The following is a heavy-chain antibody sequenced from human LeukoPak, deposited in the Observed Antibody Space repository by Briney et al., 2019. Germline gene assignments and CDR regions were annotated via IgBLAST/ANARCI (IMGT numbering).Heavy chain of an antibody. V-gene: IGHV1-18*01. Sequence: ASVKVSCKTAVYTFTNYGFSWGRQAPGLGLEWMGWISAYNGNTNYAQKVQGRVTMATDTSTSTAYMELRSLRFDDTAVYYCARDQSVRLLQTSSTYFKHFFAIWGQGSMVTVSS. CDR2: ISAYNGNT. CDR3: ARDQSVRLLQTSSTYFKHFFAI. D-gene: IGHD6-13*01. CDR1: VYTFTNYG. J-gene: IGHJ3*02.